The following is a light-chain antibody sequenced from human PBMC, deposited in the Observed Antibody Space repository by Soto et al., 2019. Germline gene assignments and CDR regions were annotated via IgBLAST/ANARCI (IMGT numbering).Light chain of an antibody. V-gene: IGLV4-60*02. CDR2: LEGSGSY. J-gene: IGLJ2*01. Sequence: QLVLTQSSSASASLGSSVKLTCTLSSGHSSYIIAWHQQQPGKAPRYLTKLEGSGSYNKGSGVPDRFSGSSSGADRYLTISNLQFEDEADYYCETWDINTHVVFGGGTKVTVL. CDR3: ETWDINTHVV. CDR1: SGHSSYI.